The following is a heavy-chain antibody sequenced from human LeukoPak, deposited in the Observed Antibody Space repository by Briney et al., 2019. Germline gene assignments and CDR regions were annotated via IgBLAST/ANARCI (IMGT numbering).Heavy chain of an antibody. V-gene: IGHV4-34*01. J-gene: IGHJ3*02. CDR3: ARALPSVMIVVGAFDI. Sequence: PSETLSLTCAVYGGSFSGYYWSWIRQPPGKGLEWIGEINHSGSTNYNPSLKSRVTISVDTSKNQFSLKLSSVTAADTAVYYCARALPSVMIVVGAFDIWGQGTMVTVSS. D-gene: IGHD3-22*01. CDR2: INHSGST. CDR1: GGSFSGYY.